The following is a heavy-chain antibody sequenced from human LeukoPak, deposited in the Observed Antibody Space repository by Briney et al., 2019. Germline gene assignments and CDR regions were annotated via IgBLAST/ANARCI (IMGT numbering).Heavy chain of an antibody. D-gene: IGHD4/OR15-4a*01. CDR3: ARSMYGEGRRIIDFDY. CDR2: TRNKVNSYTT. V-gene: IGHV3-72*01. J-gene: IGHJ4*02. Sequence: PGGSLRLSCAASGFTFSDHYIDWVRQAPGKGLEWVARTRNKVNSYTTAYAASVTGRFTVSRDDSSNSVYLQMNSLKIEDAAVYYCARSMYGEGRRIIDFDYWGQGSLLTVSS. CDR1: GFTFSDHY.